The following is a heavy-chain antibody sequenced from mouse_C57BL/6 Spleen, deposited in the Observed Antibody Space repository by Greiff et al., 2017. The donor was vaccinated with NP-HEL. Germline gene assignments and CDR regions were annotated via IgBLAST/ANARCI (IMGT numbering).Heavy chain of an antibody. D-gene: IGHD1-1*01. CDR1: GFTFSDYG. CDR2: ISSGSSTI. V-gene: IGHV5-17*01. CDR3: ASLYYGSRGGYFDV. Sequence: EVQGVESGGGLVKPGGSLKLSCAASGFTFSDYGMHWVRQAPEKGLEWVAYISSGSSTIYYADTVKGRFTISRDNAKNTLFLQMTSLRSEDTAMYYCASLYYGSRGGYFDVWGTGTTVTVSS. J-gene: IGHJ1*03.